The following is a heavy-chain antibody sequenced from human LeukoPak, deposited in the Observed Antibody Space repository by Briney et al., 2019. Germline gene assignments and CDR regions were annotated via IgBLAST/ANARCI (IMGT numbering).Heavy chain of an antibody. J-gene: IGHJ4*02. V-gene: IGHV3-73*01. CDR2: IRSKANSYAT. D-gene: IGHD3-22*01. CDR1: GFTFSGSA. CDR3: TSTRRSSGYMESGNY. Sequence: GGSLRLSCAASGFTFSGSAMHWVRQASGKGLEWVGRIRSKANSYATAYAASVKGRFTISRDDSKNTAYLQMNSLKTEDTAVYYCTSTRRSSGYMESGNYWGQGTLVTVSS.